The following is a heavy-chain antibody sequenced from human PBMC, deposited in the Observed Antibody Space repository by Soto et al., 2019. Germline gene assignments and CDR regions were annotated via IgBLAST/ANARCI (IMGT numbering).Heavy chain of an antibody. D-gene: IGHD1-1*01. CDR1: GGTFSSYA. Sequence: QVQLVQSGAEVRKPGSSVKVSCKSSGGTFSSYAINWVRQAPGQGLEWMGGIIPMTGSTNYAQKFLGRVTMSADESTRTAYLELSSLRSYDTAVFYCSHTAWRPERPRPDGFDVWGQGTVVSVST. V-gene: IGHV1-69*01. CDR2: IIPMTGST. J-gene: IGHJ3*01. CDR3: SHTAWRPERPRPDGFDV.